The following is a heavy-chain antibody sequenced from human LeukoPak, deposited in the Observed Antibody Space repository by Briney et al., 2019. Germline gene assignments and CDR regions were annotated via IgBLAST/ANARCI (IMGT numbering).Heavy chain of an antibody. CDR1: GFTVSSNY. Sequence: GGSLRLSCAASGFTVSSNYMSWVRQAPGRGLEWGSVIYSGGSTYYADSVKGRFTISRDNSKTTLYLQMNSLRAEDTAVYYCARGSGWLQFFAYWGQGTLVTVSS. CDR3: ARGSGWLQFFAY. CDR2: IYSGGST. J-gene: IGHJ4*02. V-gene: IGHV3-53*01. D-gene: IGHD5-24*01.